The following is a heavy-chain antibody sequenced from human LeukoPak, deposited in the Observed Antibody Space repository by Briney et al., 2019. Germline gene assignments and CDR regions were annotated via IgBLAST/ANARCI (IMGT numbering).Heavy chain of an antibody. Sequence: SETLSLTCTVSGGSISSYYWSWIRQPPGKGLEWIGYIYYSGSTNYNPSLKSRVTISVDTSKNQFSLKLSSVTAADTAVYYCARLNCSGGSCYSYYFDYWGQGTLVTVSS. D-gene: IGHD2-15*01. V-gene: IGHV4-59*01. CDR2: IYYSGST. CDR3: ARLNCSGGSCYSYYFDY. CDR1: GGSISSYY. J-gene: IGHJ4*02.